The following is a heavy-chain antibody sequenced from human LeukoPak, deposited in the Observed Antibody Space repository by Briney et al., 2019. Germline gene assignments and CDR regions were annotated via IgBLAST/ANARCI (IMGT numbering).Heavy chain of an antibody. J-gene: IGHJ4*02. Sequence: GGSLRLSCAASGFTFSSYSMNWVRQAPGKGLEWVSYISSSSSTIYYADSVKGRFTISRDNAKNSLYLQMNSLRAEDTAVYYCAGGSIAAAGTVDYWGQGTLVTVSS. CDR1: GFTFSSYS. V-gene: IGHV3-48*04. CDR2: ISSSSSTI. CDR3: AGGSIAAAGTVDY. D-gene: IGHD6-13*01.